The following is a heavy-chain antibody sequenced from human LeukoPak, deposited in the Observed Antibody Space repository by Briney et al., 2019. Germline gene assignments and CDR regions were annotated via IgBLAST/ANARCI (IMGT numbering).Heavy chain of an antibody. D-gene: IGHD2-2*01. J-gene: IGHJ4*02. Sequence: ASVKVSCKASGYTFTSYAMHWVRQAPGQRLEWMGWINAGNGNTKYSQKFQGRVTITRDTSASTAYMELSSLRSEDTAVYYCASGDHCSSTSCYGRYYFDYWGQGTLVTVSS. CDR3: ASGDHCSSTSCYGRYYFDY. CDR2: INAGNGNT. V-gene: IGHV1-3*01. CDR1: GYTFTSYA.